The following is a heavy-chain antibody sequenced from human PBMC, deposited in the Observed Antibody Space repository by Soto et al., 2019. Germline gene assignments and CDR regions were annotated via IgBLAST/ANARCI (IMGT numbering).Heavy chain of an antibody. Sequence: QVQLVPSGGEVKRPWASVKVSCKNSGYTFSNYGITWVRQAPGQPLEWLGWIIQYSDGTNYAQKFLCRVSMTTDTSTTTAYMELMSLRSDDTAVYFCARVVPGAESWFGPWGQGTLVTVSS. CDR3: ARVVPGAESWFGP. CDR1: GYTFSNYG. D-gene: IGHD2-2*01. J-gene: IGHJ5*01. V-gene: IGHV1-18*01. CDR2: IIQYSDGT.